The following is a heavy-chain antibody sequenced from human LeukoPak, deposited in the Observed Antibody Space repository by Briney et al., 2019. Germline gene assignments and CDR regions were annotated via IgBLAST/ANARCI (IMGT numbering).Heavy chain of an antibody. J-gene: IGHJ4*02. CDR3: ATAAGFIAAAGTYFDY. Sequence: SVKVSCKASGGTFSSYAISWVRQAPGQGLEWMGGIIPIFGTANYAQKFQGRVTVTEDTSTDTAYMELSSLRSEDTAVYYCATAAGFIAAAGTYFDYWGQGTLVTVSS. V-gene: IGHV1-69*06. CDR2: IIPIFGTA. D-gene: IGHD6-13*01. CDR1: GGTFSSYA.